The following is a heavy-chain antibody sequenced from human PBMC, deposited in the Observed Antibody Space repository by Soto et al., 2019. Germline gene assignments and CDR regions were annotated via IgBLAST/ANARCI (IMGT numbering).Heavy chain of an antibody. CDR2: IYYSGST. J-gene: IGHJ6*02. D-gene: IGHD6-19*01. Sequence: PSETLSLTCTVSGGSISSGDYYWSWIRQPPGKGLEWIGYIYYSGSTYYNPSLKSRVTISVDTSKNQFSLKLSSVTAADTAVYYCARDIHSSGWYYYYGMDVWGQGTTVTVSS. V-gene: IGHV4-30-4*01. CDR1: GGSISSGDYY. CDR3: ARDIHSSGWYYYYGMDV.